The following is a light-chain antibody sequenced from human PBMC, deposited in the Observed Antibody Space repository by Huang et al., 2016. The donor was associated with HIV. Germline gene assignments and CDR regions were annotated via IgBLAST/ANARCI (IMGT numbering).Light chain of an antibody. V-gene: IGKV1-9*01. Sequence: IQLTQSPSSLSASVGDRVTITCRASQGISSYLALYQQRPGKAPKLLIYAASTLQTGVPSRFSGSGSGTAFTLTINSLQPEDFATYYCQQVNNYPWTFGQGTKVEIK. CDR2: AAS. CDR3: QQVNNYPWT. CDR1: QGISSY. J-gene: IGKJ1*01.